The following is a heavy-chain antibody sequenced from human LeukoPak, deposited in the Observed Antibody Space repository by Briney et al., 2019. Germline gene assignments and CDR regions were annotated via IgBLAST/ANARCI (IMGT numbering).Heavy chain of an antibody. Sequence: ASVKVSCKASGYTFTGYYMHWVRQAPGQGLEWMGWINPNSGGTNHAQKFQGRVTMTRDTSISTACMELSRLRSDDTAVYYCVGDGYNYPHYFDYWGQGTLVTVSS. CDR2: INPNSGGT. J-gene: IGHJ4*02. CDR3: VGDGYNYPHYFDY. CDR1: GYTFTGYY. D-gene: IGHD5-24*01. V-gene: IGHV1-2*02.